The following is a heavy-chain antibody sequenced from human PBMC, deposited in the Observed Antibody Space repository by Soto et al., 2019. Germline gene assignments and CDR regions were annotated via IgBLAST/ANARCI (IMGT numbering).Heavy chain of an antibody. Sequence: SETLALTSTVSGGSISSYDGTWIRQPPGKGLEWIGYIYYSGSTNYNPSLKSRVTISVDTSKNQFSLKLSSVTAADTAVYYCARHYCSGGSCYSPAFDIWGQGTMVTVSS. CDR1: GGSISSYD. CDR3: ARHYCSGGSCYSPAFDI. J-gene: IGHJ3*02. CDR2: IYYSGST. V-gene: IGHV4-59*01. D-gene: IGHD2-15*01.